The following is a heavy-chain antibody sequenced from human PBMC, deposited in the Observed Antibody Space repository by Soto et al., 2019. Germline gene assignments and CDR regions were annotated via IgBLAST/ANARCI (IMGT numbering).Heavy chain of an antibody. Sequence: QITLKESGPTLVKPTQTLTLTCTFSGFSLTTHAVGVGWVRQPPGKALEWLALIYWDDDKRYSPSLKSRLTITKDTSKNQVVITMTNMAPVDTATSYCAHKVYSSSWLNWGAFDIWGQGTMATVSS. CDR3: AHKVYSSSWLNWGAFDI. CDR1: GFSLTTHAVG. J-gene: IGHJ3*02. D-gene: IGHD6-13*01. V-gene: IGHV2-5*02. CDR2: IYWDDDK.